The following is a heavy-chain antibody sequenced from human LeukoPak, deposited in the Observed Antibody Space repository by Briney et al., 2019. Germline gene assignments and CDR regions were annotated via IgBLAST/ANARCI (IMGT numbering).Heavy chain of an antibody. CDR1: GFTFSSYY. CDR2: IKSDGSST. D-gene: IGHD3-22*01. V-gene: IGHV3-74*01. J-gene: IGHJ3*02. CDR3: ARIGYYDSSGYPRAFDI. Sequence: PGGSLRLSCAASGFTFSSYYMHWVRHAPGKGLVGVSRIKSDGSSTTYADSVKGRFTISRDNAKNTLYLQMNSRRAEDTAVYYCARIGYYDSSGYPRAFDIWGQGTMVTVSS.